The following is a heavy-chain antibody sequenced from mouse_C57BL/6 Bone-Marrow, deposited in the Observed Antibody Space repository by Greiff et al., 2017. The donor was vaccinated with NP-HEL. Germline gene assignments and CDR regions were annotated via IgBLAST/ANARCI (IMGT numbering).Heavy chain of an antibody. Sequence: QVQLRQPGAELVKPGASVKLSCKASGYTFTSYWMHWVKQRPGQGLEWIGMIHPNSGSTNYNEKFKSKATLTVDKSSSTAYMQLSSLTSEDSAVYYCASQDGYYPYWGQGTLVTVSA. V-gene: IGHV1-64*01. CDR2: IHPNSGST. J-gene: IGHJ3*01. D-gene: IGHD2-3*01. CDR3: ASQDGYYPY. CDR1: GYTFTSYW.